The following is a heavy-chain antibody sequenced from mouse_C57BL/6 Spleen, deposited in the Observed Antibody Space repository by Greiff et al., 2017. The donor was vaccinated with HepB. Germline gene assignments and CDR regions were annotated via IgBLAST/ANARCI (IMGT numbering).Heavy chain of an antibody. D-gene: IGHD2-3*01. J-gene: IGHJ3*01. V-gene: IGHV1-64*01. CDR1: GYTFTSYW. CDR3: AKGYDGYGAWFAY. CDR2: IHPNSGST. Sequence: VQLQQSGAELVKPGASVKLSCKASGYTFTSYWMHWVKQRPGQGLEWIGMIHPNSGSTNYNEKFKSKATLTVDKSSSTAYMQLSSLTSEDSAVYYCAKGYDGYGAWFAYWGQGTLVTVSA.